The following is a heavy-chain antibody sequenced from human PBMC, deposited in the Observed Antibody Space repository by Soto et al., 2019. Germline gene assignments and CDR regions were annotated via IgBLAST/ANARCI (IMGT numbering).Heavy chain of an antibody. V-gene: IGHV3-33*01. CDR2: IWYDGSNK. J-gene: IGHJ4*02. D-gene: IGHD6-19*01. Sequence: PGGSLRLSCAASGFTFSNYGIHWVRQAPGKGLEWVAVIWYDGSNKYYADSVKGRFTISRDNSRNTVYLQMNSLRAEDTAVYYCARLGSGWSTDYWGQGTLVTVSS. CDR1: GFTFSNYG. CDR3: ARLGSGWSTDY.